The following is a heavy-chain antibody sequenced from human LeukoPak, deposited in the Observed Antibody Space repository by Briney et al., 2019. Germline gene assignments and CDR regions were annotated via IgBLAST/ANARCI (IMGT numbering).Heavy chain of an antibody. J-gene: IGHJ3*01. CDR2: IYYSGST. CDR3: ARTVGALYDAFNV. V-gene: IGHV4-59*08. CDR1: GFSISTDY. Sequence: PAEPLSLTCTVSGFSISTDYWSWIRQPPGKGLEWIGYIYYSGSTNYNPSLKSRGTISVDTSKNQFSLKLSSVTAADTAVYYCARTVGALYDAFNVWGQGTMVTVSS. D-gene: IGHD1-26*01.